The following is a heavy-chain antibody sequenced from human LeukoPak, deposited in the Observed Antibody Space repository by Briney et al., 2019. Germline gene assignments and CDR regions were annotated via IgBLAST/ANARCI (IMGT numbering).Heavy chain of an antibody. D-gene: IGHD5-18*01. V-gene: IGHV1-69*04. J-gene: IGHJ4*02. Sequence: ASVKVSCKASGGTFSSYATSWVRQAPGQGLEWMGRIIPILGIANYAQKFQGRVTITADKSTSTAYMELSSLRSEDTAVYYCAKSGYSYGYGDYWGQGTLVTVSS. CDR1: GGTFSSYA. CDR3: AKSGYSYGYGDY. CDR2: IIPILGIA.